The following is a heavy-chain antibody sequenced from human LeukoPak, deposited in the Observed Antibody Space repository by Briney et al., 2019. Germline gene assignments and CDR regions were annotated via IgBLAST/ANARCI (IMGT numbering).Heavy chain of an antibody. CDR2: IGISSGNT. Sequence: GGSLRLSCAASGFTFSSYSMNWVRQAPGRGLEWISYIGISSGNTKYADSVKGRFTISGDKAKNSVYLQMNSLRVEDTAVYYCARDTKYAFDNWGQGTLVTVSS. D-gene: IGHD2-2*01. CDR1: GFTFSSYS. V-gene: IGHV3-48*01. J-gene: IGHJ4*02. CDR3: ARDTKYAFDN.